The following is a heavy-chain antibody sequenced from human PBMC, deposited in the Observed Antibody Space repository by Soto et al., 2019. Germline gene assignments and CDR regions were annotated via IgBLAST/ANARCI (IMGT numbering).Heavy chain of an antibody. V-gene: IGHV4-34*01. J-gene: IGHJ5*02. CDR1: GGSFSGYY. D-gene: IGHD3-10*01. CDR2: INHSGST. Sequence: PSETLSLTCAVYGGSFSGYYWSWIRQPPGKGLEWIGEINHSGSTNYNPSLKSRVTISVDTSKNQFSLKLSSVTAADTAVYYCARGRTQYYYGSGSSWKWFDPWGQGTLVTVS. CDR3: ARGRTQYYYGSGSSWKWFDP.